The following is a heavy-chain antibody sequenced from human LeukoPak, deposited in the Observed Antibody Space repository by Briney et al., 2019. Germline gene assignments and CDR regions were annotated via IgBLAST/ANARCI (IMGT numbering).Heavy chain of an antibody. CDR3: ARGISSGWYPPWFDP. CDR2: INHSGST. Sequence: SETLSLTCAVYGGSFSGYYWSWIRRPPGKGLEWIGEINHSGSTNYNPSLKSRVTISVDTSKNQFSLKLSSVTAADTAVYYCARGISSGWYPPWFDPWGQGTLVTVSS. J-gene: IGHJ5*02. CDR1: GGSFSGYY. D-gene: IGHD6-19*01. V-gene: IGHV4-34*01.